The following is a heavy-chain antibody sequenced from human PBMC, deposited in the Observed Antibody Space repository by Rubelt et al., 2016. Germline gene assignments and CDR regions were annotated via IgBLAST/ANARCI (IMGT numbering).Heavy chain of an antibody. CDR1: GGSISSSSYY. CDR3: ARVRSYYDSSGYGMDV. D-gene: IGHD3-22*01. CDR2: IYYSGRT. V-gene: IGHV4-39*07. Sequence: QLQLQESGPGLVKPSETLSLTCTVSGGSISSSSYYWGWIRQPPGKGLAWIGSIYYSGRTYYNPSLKSRVTISVDTSKNQFSLKLSSVTAADTAVYYCARVRSYYDSSGYGMDVWGQGTTVTVSS. J-gene: IGHJ6*02.